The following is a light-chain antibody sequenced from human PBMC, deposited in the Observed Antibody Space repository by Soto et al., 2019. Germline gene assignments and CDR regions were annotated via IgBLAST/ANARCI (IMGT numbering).Light chain of an antibody. CDR2: DVN. CDR1: SRAVGNYNY. Sequence: QSLLTQPASVSWSPGQSITISCTGTSRAVGNYNYISWYQQHPGKAPKLMIHDVNNRPSGISYRFSGSKSANTASLTISGLQAEDEADYYCSSYTSSSTDVFGTGTKVTVL. CDR3: SSYTSSSTDV. J-gene: IGLJ1*01. V-gene: IGLV2-14*01.